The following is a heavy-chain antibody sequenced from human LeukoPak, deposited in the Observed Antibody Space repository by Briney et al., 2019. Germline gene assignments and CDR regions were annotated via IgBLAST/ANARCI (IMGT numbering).Heavy chain of an antibody. V-gene: IGHV3-21*01. CDR1: GFTFSSYN. CDR3: ARGKTSQNIVTRKTYNWFDP. CDR2: ISSSSNYI. Sequence: SGGSLRLSCAASGFTFSSYNMNWVRQAPGKGLEWVSSISSSSNYIYYADSVKGRFTISRDNAKNSLYLQMKSLRAEDTAVYYCARGKTSQNIVTRKTYNWFDPWGQGTLVTVSS. D-gene: IGHD2/OR15-2a*01. J-gene: IGHJ5*02.